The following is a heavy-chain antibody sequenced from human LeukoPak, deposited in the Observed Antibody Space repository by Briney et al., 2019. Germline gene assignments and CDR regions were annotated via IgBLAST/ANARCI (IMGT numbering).Heavy chain of an antibody. CDR3: ARELSGWYYFDY. CDR1: GFTFSSYA. Sequence: GGSLRLSCAASGFTFSSYAMHWVRQAPGKGLEGVAVISYDGSNKYYADSVKGRFTISRDNSKNTLFLQMNSLRAEDTAVYYCARELSGWYYFDYWGQGTLVTVSS. V-gene: IGHV3-30*04. D-gene: IGHD6-19*01. J-gene: IGHJ4*02. CDR2: ISYDGSNK.